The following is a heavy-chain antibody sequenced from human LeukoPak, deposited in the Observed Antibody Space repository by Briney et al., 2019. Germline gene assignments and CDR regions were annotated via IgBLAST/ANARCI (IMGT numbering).Heavy chain of an antibody. CDR2: IIPMLGKT. J-gene: IGHJ4*02. V-gene: IGHV1-69*04. D-gene: IGHD2-2*01. CDR3: ARGLFGGFAAAPFDH. Sequence: SVKVSCKASGGTSDNYAVNWVREAPGLGLEWMGRIIPMLGKTNSAQKFQDRVTFTADKSTGTAYMELTHLRPDDTAVYFCARGLFGGFAAAPFDHWGQGTLVTVSP. CDR1: GGTSDNYA.